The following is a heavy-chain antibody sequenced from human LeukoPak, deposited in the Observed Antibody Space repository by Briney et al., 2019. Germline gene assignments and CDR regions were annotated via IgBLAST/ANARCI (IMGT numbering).Heavy chain of an antibody. CDR1: GFTFSSYS. Sequence: GGSLRLSCAASGFTFSSYSMNWVRQAPGKGLEWVSSISSGSTYMYYADSVKGRFTISRDNAKNSMYLQMNSLRAEDTAVYYCGRVGGRSKAAEGDAFDIWGQGTMVTVSS. CDR3: GRVGGRSKAAEGDAFDI. V-gene: IGHV3-21*01. CDR2: ISSGSTYM. D-gene: IGHD6-6*01. J-gene: IGHJ3*02.